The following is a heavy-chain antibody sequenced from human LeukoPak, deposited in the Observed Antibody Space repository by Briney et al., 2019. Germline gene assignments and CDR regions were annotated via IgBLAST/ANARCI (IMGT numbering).Heavy chain of an antibody. V-gene: IGHV1-69*05. D-gene: IGHD3-22*01. Sequence: SVKVSCKASGGTFSSYAISWVRQAPGQGLEWMGGIIPIFGTANYAQKFQGRVTITTDESTSTAYMELSGLRSEDTAVYYCARGDYYDSSGYNFDYWGQGTLVTVSS. J-gene: IGHJ4*02. CDR1: GGTFSSYA. CDR2: IIPIFGTA. CDR3: ARGDYYDSSGYNFDY.